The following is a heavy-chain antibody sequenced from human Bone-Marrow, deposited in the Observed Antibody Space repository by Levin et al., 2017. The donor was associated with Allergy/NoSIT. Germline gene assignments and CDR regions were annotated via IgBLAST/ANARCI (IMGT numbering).Heavy chain of an antibody. CDR2: INSDGSST. Sequence: GGSLRLSCAASGFTFSSYWMHWVRQAPGKGLVWVSRINSDGSSTSYADSVKGRFTISRDNAKNTLYLQMNSLRAEDTAVYYCARDDVVGATGYDYGMDVWGQGTTVTVSS. V-gene: IGHV3-74*01. CDR3: ARDDVVGATGYDYGMDV. D-gene: IGHD1-26*01. J-gene: IGHJ6*02. CDR1: GFTFSSYW.